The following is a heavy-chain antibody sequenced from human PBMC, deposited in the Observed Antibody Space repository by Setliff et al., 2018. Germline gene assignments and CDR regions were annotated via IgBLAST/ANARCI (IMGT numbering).Heavy chain of an antibody. Sequence: ASVKVSCKASGYTFRNYAFAWVRQAPGQGLEWVGWISVYNGDTNYAQKFQGRVTLTTDISTSTAYMEVRRLTSDDSAFYYCARAPSVELVTIRTNSWFTYWGQGTLVTVSS. CDR2: ISVYNGDT. D-gene: IGHD5-18*01. CDR1: GYTFRNYA. CDR3: ARAPSVELVTIRTNSWFTY. J-gene: IGHJ1*01. V-gene: IGHV1-18*01.